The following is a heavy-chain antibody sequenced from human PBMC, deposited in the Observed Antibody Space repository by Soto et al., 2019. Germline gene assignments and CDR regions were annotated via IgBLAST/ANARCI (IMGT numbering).Heavy chain of an antibody. J-gene: IGHJ4*02. CDR1: GYTFTSYA. CDR2: INAGNGNT. CDR3: ARDSPSSGSDY. D-gene: IGHD6-25*01. Sequence: ASVKVSCKASGYTFTSYAMHWVRQAPGQRLEWMGWINAGNGNTKYSQKFRGRVTITRDTSASTAYMELSSLRSEDTAVYYCARDSPSSGSDYWGQGTLVTVSS. V-gene: IGHV1-3*01.